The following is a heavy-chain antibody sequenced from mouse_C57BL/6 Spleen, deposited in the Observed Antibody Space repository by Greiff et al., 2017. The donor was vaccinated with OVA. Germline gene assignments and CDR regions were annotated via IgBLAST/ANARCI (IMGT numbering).Heavy chain of an antibody. Sequence: EVKLVESGGGLVQPGGSLKLSCAASGFTFSDYGMAWVRQAPRKGPEWVAFISNLAYSIYYADTVTGRFTISRENAKNTLYLEMSSLRSEDTAMYYCARHEGAYAMDYWGQGTSVTVSS. CDR2: ISNLAYSI. J-gene: IGHJ4*01. CDR3: ARHEGAYAMDY. CDR1: GFTFSDYG. V-gene: IGHV5-15*04.